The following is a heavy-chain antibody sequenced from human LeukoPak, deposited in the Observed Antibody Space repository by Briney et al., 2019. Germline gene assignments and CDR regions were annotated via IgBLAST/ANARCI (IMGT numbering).Heavy chain of an antibody. V-gene: IGHV1-24*01. CDR3: ATEPLAEGKNVLRDY. CDR2: FDPEDGET. Sequence: ASVKVSCKVSGYTLTELSMHWVRQAPGKGLEWMGGFDPEDGETIYAQKFQGRVTMTEDTSTDTAYMELSSLRSEDTAVYYCATEPLAEGKNVLRDYWGQGTLVTVSS. D-gene: IGHD3-10*02. CDR1: GYTLTELS. J-gene: IGHJ4*02.